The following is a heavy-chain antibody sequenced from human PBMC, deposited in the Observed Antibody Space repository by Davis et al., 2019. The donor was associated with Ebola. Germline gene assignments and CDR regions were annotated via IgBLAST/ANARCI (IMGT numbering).Heavy chain of an antibody. D-gene: IGHD3-9*01. V-gene: IGHV4-31*03. J-gene: IGHJ4*02. CDR3: ASRAYYDILTGYYTEVGAPIDY. CDR1: GGSISSGGYY. CDR2: IYYSGST. Sequence: PSETLSLTCTVSGGSISSGGYYWSWIRQHPGKGLEWIGYIYYSGSTYYNPSLKSRVTISVDTSKNQFSLKLSSVTAADTAVYYCASRAYYDILTGYYTEVGAPIDYWGQGTLVTVSS.